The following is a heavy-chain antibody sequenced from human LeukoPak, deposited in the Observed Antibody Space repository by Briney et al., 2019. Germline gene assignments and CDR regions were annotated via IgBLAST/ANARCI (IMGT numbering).Heavy chain of an antibody. CDR3: ARGLRISMIVEALGY. J-gene: IGHJ4*02. CDR1: GYTLTELS. D-gene: IGHD3-22*01. V-gene: IGHV1-24*01. Sequence: ASVKVSFKVSGYTLTELSMHWVRQAPGKGLEWMGGFDPEDGETIYAQKFRGRVTMTEDTSTDTAYMELSRLRSDDTAVYYCARGLRISMIVEALGYWGQGTLVAV. CDR2: FDPEDGET.